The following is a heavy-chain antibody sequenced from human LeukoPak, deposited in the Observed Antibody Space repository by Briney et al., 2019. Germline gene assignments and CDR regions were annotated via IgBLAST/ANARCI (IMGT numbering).Heavy chain of an antibody. CDR3: ARVTWGSGPFL. Sequence: PSETLPLTCTVSGGSISSGDYYWSWIRQPPGKGLEWIGYIYYSGSTCYNPSLKGRVTISIDTSKNQFSLKLSSMTAADTAVYYCARVTWGSGPFLWGQGTLVTVSS. D-gene: IGHD3-10*01. V-gene: IGHV4-30-4*01. J-gene: IGHJ4*02. CDR1: GGSISSGDYY. CDR2: IYYSGST.